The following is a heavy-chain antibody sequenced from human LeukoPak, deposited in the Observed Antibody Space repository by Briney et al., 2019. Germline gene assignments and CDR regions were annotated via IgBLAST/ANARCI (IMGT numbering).Heavy chain of an antibody. Sequence: GGSLRLSCVGYGYSFSTYSMTWVRQGPGKGLEWVSSIYNSGSEVFYADSMKGRFTISRDNSQNTLYLQMNSLRVEDTAIYYCAKDVVPDSGWDIDYWGQGTLVTVSS. V-gene: IGHV3-23*05. D-gene: IGHD6-25*01. CDR2: IYNSGSEV. J-gene: IGHJ4*02. CDR3: AKDVVPDSGWDIDY. CDR1: GYSFSTYS.